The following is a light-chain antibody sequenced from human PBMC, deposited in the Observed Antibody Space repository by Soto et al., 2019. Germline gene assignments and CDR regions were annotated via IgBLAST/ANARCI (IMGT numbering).Light chain of an antibody. J-gene: IGKJ5*01. Sequence: EIVMTQSPATLSLSPGERTTLSCRASQRVRSSLAWYQQKPGQAPRLLIYGASTRVTGIPPRFSGSGSGTEFTLTISSMQSEDFAVYYCQQYNNWPAITFGQGTRLEIK. V-gene: IGKV3D-15*01. CDR1: QRVRSS. CDR3: QQYNNWPAIT. CDR2: GAS.